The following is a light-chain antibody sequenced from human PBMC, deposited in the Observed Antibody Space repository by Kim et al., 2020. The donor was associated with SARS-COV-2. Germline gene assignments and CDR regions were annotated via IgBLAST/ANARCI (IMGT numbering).Light chain of an antibody. V-gene: IGKV1-39*01. CDR3: QQSYSSPRT. CDR2: GAS. J-gene: IGKJ2*01. Sequence: SASVGDRVTITCRASQTISTFLNWYQQKPGKAPKFLIYGASSLQSGVPSRFSGSGSGTDFTLTITSLQPEDFATYYCQQSYSSPRTFGQGTKLEI. CDR1: QTISTF.